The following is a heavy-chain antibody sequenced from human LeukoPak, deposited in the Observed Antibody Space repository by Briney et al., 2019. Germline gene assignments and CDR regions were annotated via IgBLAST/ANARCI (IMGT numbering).Heavy chain of an antibody. CDR2: INIGGTNT. V-gene: IGHV3-11*01. Sequence: GGALRLSCAASGFTFNDYYMRWIPQAPGKGLEWLSYINIGGTNTHYADSVKGRFTISRDNAKKSLYLEMNNLRAEDTAVYYCATDGAGFDTWGQGVLVTVSS. CDR1: GFTFNDYY. CDR3: ATDGAGFDT. J-gene: IGHJ5*02.